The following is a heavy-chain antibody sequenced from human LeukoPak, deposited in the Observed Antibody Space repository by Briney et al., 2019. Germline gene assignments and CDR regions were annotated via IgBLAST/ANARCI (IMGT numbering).Heavy chain of an antibody. D-gene: IGHD6-19*01. J-gene: IGHJ5*02. Sequence: ASVKVSCKASGYTFTNYAINWVRQAPGQGLEWMGWINTNTGNPTYAQGFTGRFVFSLDTSVSTAYLQISSLKAEDTAVYYCARDLSSGWYGGFDPWGQGTLVTVSS. CDR1: GYTFTNYA. CDR3: ARDLSSGWYGGFDP. CDR2: INTNTGNP. V-gene: IGHV7-4-1*02.